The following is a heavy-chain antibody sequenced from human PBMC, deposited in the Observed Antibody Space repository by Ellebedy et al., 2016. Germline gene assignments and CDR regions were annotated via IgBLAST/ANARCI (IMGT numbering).Heavy chain of an antibody. V-gene: IGHV3-23*01. J-gene: IGHJ4*02. D-gene: IGHD3-9*01. Sequence: GESLKISCAASGFSFSSYAMSWVRQAPGKGLDWVSAISNSGGSTYYADSVKGRFTISRDNSKNTLYLQMNSLRAEDTAVYYCANVEYSDILTGYSRSFDYWGQGTLVTVSS. CDR2: ISNSGGST. CDR1: GFSFSSYA. CDR3: ANVEYSDILTGYSRSFDY.